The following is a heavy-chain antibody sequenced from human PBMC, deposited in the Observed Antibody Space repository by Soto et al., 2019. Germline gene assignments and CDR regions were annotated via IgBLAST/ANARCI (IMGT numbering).Heavy chain of an antibody. CDR3: ARGLPPWAAIRPYYYYGMDV. Sequence: QLQLQESGPGLVKPSETLSLTCTVSGGSISSSSYYWGWIRQPPGKGLEWIGSIYYSGRTYYNPSLKSRVPISVDTSKNQFSLKLSSVTAADTAVYYCARGLPPWAAIRPYYYYGMDVWGQGTTVTVSS. D-gene: IGHD2-2*02. CDR2: IYYSGRT. CDR1: GGSISSSSYY. V-gene: IGHV4-39*01. J-gene: IGHJ6*02.